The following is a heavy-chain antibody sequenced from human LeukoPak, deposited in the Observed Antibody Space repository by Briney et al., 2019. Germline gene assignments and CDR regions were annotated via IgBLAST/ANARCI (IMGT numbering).Heavy chain of an antibody. CDR1: GFTFSSYE. D-gene: IGHD2-15*01. Sequence: GGSLRLSCAASGFTFSSYEMNWVRQAPGKGLEWVSYISSSGSTIYYADSVKGRFTISRDNAKNSLYLQMNSLRAEDTAVYYCARGPRYCSAGSCYQYELDYWGQGTLVTVSS. CDR3: ARGPRYCSAGSCYQYELDY. J-gene: IGHJ4*02. CDR2: ISSSGSTI. V-gene: IGHV3-48*03.